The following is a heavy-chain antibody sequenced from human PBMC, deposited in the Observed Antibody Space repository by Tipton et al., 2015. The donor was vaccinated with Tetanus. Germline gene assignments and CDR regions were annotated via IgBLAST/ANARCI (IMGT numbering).Heavy chain of an antibody. Sequence: TLSLTCAVSGGSISSSNWWSWVRQPPGTGLEWIGGIYHSGSTNYNPSLKSRFTISVDKSKNQFSLKLSSVTAADTAVYYCARDFAERYMVRGVIHDAFDIWGQGTMVTVSS. J-gene: IGHJ3*02. V-gene: IGHV4-4*02. D-gene: IGHD3-10*01. CDR1: GGSISSSNW. CDR2: IYHSGST. CDR3: ARDFAERYMVRGVIHDAFDI.